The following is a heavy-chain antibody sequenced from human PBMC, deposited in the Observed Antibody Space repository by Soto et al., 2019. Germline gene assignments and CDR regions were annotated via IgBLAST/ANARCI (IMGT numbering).Heavy chain of an antibody. Sequence: VQLLESGGGLVQPGGSLGLSCVASGFPFSSYAMSWVRQTPEKGLEWVSAISGGGGDRYYADSVKGRFTSSRDNSRNTLYLQMDRLRVDDTAVYFCARDASGPFDYWGQGTLVTVSS. J-gene: IGHJ4*02. CDR1: GFPFSSYA. V-gene: IGHV3-23*01. CDR2: ISGGGGDR. CDR3: ARDASGPFDY. D-gene: IGHD6-19*01.